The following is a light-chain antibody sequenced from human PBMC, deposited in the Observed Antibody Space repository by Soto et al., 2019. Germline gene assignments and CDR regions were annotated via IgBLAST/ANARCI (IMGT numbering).Light chain of an antibody. CDR3: QQYNNWPPLT. CDR2: GAS. V-gene: IGKV3-15*01. J-gene: IGKJ4*01. CDR1: QSVSSN. Sequence: EIVMTQSPATLSVSPGERATLSCRASQSVSSNLAWYQQKPGQAPRLLIYGASTRATGIPARFSGSGSGTAFTLTISSLQSEDFAVYYCQQYNNWPPLTFGGGTKVES.